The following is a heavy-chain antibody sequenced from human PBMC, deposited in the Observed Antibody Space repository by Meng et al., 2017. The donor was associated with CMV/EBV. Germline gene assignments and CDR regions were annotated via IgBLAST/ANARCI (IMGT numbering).Heavy chain of an antibody. V-gene: IGHV1-69*05. CDR1: GGTFSSYA. J-gene: IGHJ4*02. CDR3: AEGGESGYDWHFDY. D-gene: IGHD5-12*01. CDR2: IIPIFGTA. Sequence: SVKVSRKASGGTFSSYAISWVRQAPGQGLEWMGGIIPIFGTANYAQKFQGRVTITTDESTSTAYMELSSLRSEDTAVYYCAEGGESGYDWHFDYWGQGTLVTVSS.